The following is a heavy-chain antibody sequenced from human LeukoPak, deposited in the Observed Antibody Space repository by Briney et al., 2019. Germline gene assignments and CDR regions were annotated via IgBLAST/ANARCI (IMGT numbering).Heavy chain of an antibody. CDR1: GYTLTELS. CDR2: FDPEDGET. D-gene: IGHD2-15*01. V-gene: IGHV1-24*01. J-gene: IGHJ6*02. CDR3: ARTGCSGGSCYYYYYGMDV. Sequence: ASVKVSCKVSGYTLTELSMHWVRQAPGKGLEWMGGFDPEDGETIYAQKFQGRVTMTEDTSTDTAYMELSSLRSEDTAVYYCARTGCSGGSCYYYYYGMDVWGQGTTVTVSS.